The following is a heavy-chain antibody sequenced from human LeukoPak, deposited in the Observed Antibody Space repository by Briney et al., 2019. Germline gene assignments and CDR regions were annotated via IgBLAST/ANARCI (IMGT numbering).Heavy chain of an antibody. J-gene: IGHJ5*02. CDR1: GGTFSSYA. CDR3: ARGSRWLQRGAWFDL. V-gene: IGHV1-69*05. CDR2: IIPIFGTA. Sequence: ASVKVSCKASGGTFSSYAISWVRQAPGQGLEWMGGIIPIFGTANYAQKFQGRVTITTDESTSTAYMELSSLRSEDTAVYYCARGSRWLQRGAWFDLWGQGTLVTVSS. D-gene: IGHD5-24*01.